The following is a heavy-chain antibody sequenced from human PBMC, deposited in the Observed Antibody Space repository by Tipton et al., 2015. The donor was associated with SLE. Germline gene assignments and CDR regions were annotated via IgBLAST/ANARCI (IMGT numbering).Heavy chain of an antibody. V-gene: IGHV4-34*01. Sequence: TLSLTCAVYGGSFSGYYWSWIRQPPGKGLEWIGEINHSGSTNYNPSLKSRVTISVDTSKNQFSLKLSSVTAADTAVYYCARRGAGYRSSWTDAFDIWGQGTMVTVSS. CDR1: GGSFSGYY. CDR2: INHSGST. CDR3: ARRGAGYRSSWTDAFDI. D-gene: IGHD6-13*01. J-gene: IGHJ3*02.